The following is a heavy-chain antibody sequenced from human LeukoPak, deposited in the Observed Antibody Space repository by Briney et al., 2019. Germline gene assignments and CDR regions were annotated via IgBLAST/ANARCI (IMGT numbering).Heavy chain of an antibody. J-gene: IGHJ4*02. Sequence: GASVKVSCKASGYTFTSYYMHWVRQAPGQGLEWVGIINPSGGSTSYAQKFQGRVTMTRDTSTSTVYMELSSLRSEDTAVYYCARDPVRRDGYNPPFDYWGQGTLVTVSS. CDR1: GYTFTSYY. V-gene: IGHV1-46*01. CDR2: INPSGGST. CDR3: ARDPVRRDGYNPPFDY. D-gene: IGHD5-24*01.